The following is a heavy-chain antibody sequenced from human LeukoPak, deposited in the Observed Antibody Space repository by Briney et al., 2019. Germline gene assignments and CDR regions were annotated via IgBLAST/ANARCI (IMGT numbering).Heavy chain of an antibody. J-gene: IGHJ6*02. D-gene: IGHD3-10*01. CDR2: INTDGSST. V-gene: IGHV3-74*01. CDR1: GFTFSNSW. Sequence: GGSLRLSCAVSGFTFSNSWMHWVRQAPGKGLICVSRINTDGSSTNYADSVKGRFTISRDNAKNTLYLQMNNLRAEDTAVYYCARADYYVSGRGYCGMDVWGQGTTVTVSS. CDR3: ARADYYVSGRGYCGMDV.